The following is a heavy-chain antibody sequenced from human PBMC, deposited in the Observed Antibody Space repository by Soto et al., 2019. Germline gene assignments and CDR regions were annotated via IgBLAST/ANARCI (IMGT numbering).Heavy chain of an antibody. CDR2: IYYSGST. D-gene: IGHD5-12*01. CDR3: ARHESPYEIGYYYGMDV. J-gene: IGHJ6*02. CDR1: GGSISSSSYY. V-gene: IGHV4-39*01. Sequence: QLQLQESGPGLVKPSETLSLTCTVSGGSISSSSYYWGWIRQPPGKGLEWIGSIYYSGSTYYNPSLKSRVTISVDTSKNQFSLTLSSVTAADTAVYYCARHESPYEIGYYYGMDVWGQGTTVTVSS.